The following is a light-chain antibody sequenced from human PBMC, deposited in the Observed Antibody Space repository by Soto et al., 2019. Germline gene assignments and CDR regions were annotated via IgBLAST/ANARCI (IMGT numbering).Light chain of an antibody. CDR1: QSVNNNY. Sequence: EIVLTQSPGTLSLSPGERATLSCRASQSVNNNYLAWYQQKPGQAPRLLIYGASTRATGISDRFSGSGSGTDFTLTISTLEPEDIGVFYCHQYNRSPYNFGQGTKLEIK. V-gene: IGKV3-20*01. J-gene: IGKJ2*01. CDR2: GAS. CDR3: HQYNRSPYN.